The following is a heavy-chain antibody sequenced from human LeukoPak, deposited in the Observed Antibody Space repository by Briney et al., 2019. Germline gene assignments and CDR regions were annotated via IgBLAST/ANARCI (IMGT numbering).Heavy chain of an antibody. J-gene: IGHJ5*02. CDR2: INSDGINT. CDR1: GFTFSNYW. Sequence: GGSLRLSCAASGFTFSNYWMHWFRQAPGKGLVWVSGINSDGINTSYADSVKGRFTISRDNAKNTLNLQMNSLTAEDTAVYYCARDLGQYYDTSDNWFDPWGQGTLVTVSS. D-gene: IGHD3-22*01. V-gene: IGHV3-74*01. CDR3: ARDLGQYYDTSDNWFDP.